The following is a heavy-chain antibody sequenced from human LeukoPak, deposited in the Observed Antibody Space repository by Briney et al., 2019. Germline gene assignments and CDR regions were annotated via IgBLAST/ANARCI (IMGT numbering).Heavy chain of an antibody. CDR2: IKSEVDGGTT. CDR1: GFTVSSNY. CDR3: ARDWYHAFDF. Sequence: GGSLRLSCAASGFTVSSNYMSWVRQAPGKGLEWVARIKSEVDGGTTDYAAPVKGRFIISKDDSKNMVYLQMDSLKTEDTAVYFCARDWYHAFDFWGQGTMVTVSS. D-gene: IGHD3-9*01. J-gene: IGHJ3*01. V-gene: IGHV3-15*01.